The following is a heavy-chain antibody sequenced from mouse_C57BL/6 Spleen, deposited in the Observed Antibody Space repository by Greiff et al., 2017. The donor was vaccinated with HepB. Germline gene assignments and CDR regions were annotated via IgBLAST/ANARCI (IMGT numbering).Heavy chain of an antibody. CDR1: GFTFSDYY. D-gene: IGHD1-1*01. Sequence: EVKLVESGGGLVQPGGSLKLSCAASGFTFSDYYMYWVRQTPEKRLEWVAYISNGGGSTYYPDTVKGRFTISRDNAKNTLYLQMSRLKSEDTAMYYCARDYYGSPGVWGTGTTVTVSS. CDR2: ISNGGGST. CDR3: ARDYYGSPGV. V-gene: IGHV5-12*01. J-gene: IGHJ1*03.